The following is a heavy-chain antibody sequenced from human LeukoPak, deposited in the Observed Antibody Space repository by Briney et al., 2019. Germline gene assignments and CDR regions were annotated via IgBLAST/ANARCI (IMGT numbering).Heavy chain of an antibody. D-gene: IGHD3-10*01. Sequence: SETLSLTCTVSGGSMNGYYWSWIRQPPGKGLEWIGYIYYSGSTNYNPSLKSRVTISVDTSKNQFSLKLSSVTAADTAVYYCARHFSNYGAFYFDYWGQGTLVTVSS. V-gene: IGHV4-59*08. CDR2: IYYSGST. CDR1: GGSMNGYY. CDR3: ARHFSNYGAFYFDY. J-gene: IGHJ4*02.